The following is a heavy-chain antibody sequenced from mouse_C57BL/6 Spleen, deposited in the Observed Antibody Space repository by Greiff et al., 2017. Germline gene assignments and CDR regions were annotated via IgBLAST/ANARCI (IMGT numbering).Heavy chain of an antibody. J-gene: IGHJ1*03. V-gene: IGHV5-6*01. CDR2: ISSGGSYT. CDR3: ARHEDYSNSYWYFDV. D-gene: IGHD2-5*01. CDR1: GFTFSSYG. Sequence: EVQGVESGGDLVKPGGSLKLSCAASGFTFSSYGMSWVRQTPDKRLEWVATISSGGSYTYYPDSVKGRFTISRDNAKNTLYLQMSSLKSEDTAMYYCARHEDYSNSYWYFDVWGTGTTVTVSS.